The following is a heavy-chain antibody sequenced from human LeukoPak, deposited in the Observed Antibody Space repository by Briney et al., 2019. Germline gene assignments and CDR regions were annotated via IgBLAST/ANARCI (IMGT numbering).Heavy chain of an antibody. CDR1: GGSISSYY. Sequence: SETLSLTCTVPGGSISSYYWSWIRQPPGKGLEWIGYIYYSGSTNYNPSLKSRVTISVDTSKNQFSLKLSSVTAADTAVYYCASHELGGWYFDLWGRGTLVTVSS. V-gene: IGHV4-59*08. CDR2: IYYSGST. J-gene: IGHJ2*01. D-gene: IGHD7-27*01. CDR3: ASHELGGWYFDL.